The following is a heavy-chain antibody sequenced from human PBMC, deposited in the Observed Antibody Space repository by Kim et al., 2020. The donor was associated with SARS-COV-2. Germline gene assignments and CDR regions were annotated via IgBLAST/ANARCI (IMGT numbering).Heavy chain of an antibody. Sequence: TNYAQKFQERATITRDMSTSTAYMELSSLRSEDTAVYYCAADSSGPLHSYWGQGTLVTVSS. CDR3: AADSSGPLHSY. D-gene: IGHD1-26*01. V-gene: IGHV1-58*01. J-gene: IGHJ4*02. CDR2: T.